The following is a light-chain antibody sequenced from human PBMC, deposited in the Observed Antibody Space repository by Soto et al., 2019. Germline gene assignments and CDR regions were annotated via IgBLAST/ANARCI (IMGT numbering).Light chain of an antibody. J-gene: IGKJ2*02. Sequence: DIQMTQSPSTLSASVGDRITITCRASQSISNWLAWYQQKPGKAPNLLIYKASTLESGVPSRFSGSGFGTEFTLTISSLQPDDFAPYYCQHYSAYPCTFGQGTKVHIK. CDR3: QHYSAYPCT. CDR1: QSISNW. CDR2: KAS. V-gene: IGKV1-5*03.